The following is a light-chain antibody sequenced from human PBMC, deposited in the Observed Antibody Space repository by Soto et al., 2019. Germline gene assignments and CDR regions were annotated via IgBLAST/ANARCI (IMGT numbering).Light chain of an antibody. CDR1: QSVDSTY. Sequence: EIVLTQSPGTLSLSPGERATLSCRASQSVDSTYLAWYQQRPGQAPRLLIYATSSRAAGVPDRFSGSGSGTDFTLTISRLEPEDFAVYYCQQYDTSPPPYTFGQGTKLDIK. V-gene: IGKV3-20*01. CDR3: QQYDTSPPPYT. J-gene: IGKJ2*01. CDR2: ATS.